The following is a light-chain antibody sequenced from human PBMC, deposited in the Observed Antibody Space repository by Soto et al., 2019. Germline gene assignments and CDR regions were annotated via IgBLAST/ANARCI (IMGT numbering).Light chain of an antibody. J-gene: IGLJ2*01. CDR1: GSDVGGYDY. V-gene: IGLV2-14*03. Sequence: QSVLTQPASVSGSPGQSITISCTGTGSDVGGYDYVSWYQHHPGKAPKLMIFDVSTRPSGISIRFSGSKSDNTASLTISGLQAEDEADFYCSSYTSSSTLIFGGGTQLTVL. CDR3: SSYTSSSTLI. CDR2: DVS.